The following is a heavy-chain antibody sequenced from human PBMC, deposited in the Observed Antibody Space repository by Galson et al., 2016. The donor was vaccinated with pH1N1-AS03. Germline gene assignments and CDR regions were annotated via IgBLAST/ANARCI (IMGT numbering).Heavy chain of an antibody. CDR2: IYHADSRT. D-gene: IGHD5/OR15-5a*01. J-gene: IGHJ4*02. V-gene: IGHV5-51*01. Sequence: QSGAEVKKPGESLKISCKGSGYIFTNYWIVWVRQMPGKGLEWMGSIYHADSRTTYSPSFQGQVTISVDKSINTAYLQWTSLKAPDTAMYFCARLPLIPVSPTLLDYWGQGTLVTVSS. CDR3: ARLPLIPVSPTLLDY. CDR1: GYIFTNYW.